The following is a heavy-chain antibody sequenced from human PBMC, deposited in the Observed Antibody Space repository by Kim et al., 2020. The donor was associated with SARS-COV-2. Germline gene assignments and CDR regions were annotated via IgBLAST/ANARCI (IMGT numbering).Heavy chain of an antibody. V-gene: IGHV3-23*03. CDR2: IYSGGSST. CDR3: AKAWGYSYGPFDY. J-gene: IGHJ4*02. Sequence: GGSLRLSCAASGFTFSSYAMSWVRQAPGKGLEWVSVIYSGGSSTYYADSVKGRFTISRDNSKNTPYLQMNSLRAEDTAVYYCAKAWGYSYGPFDYWGQGTLVTVSS. D-gene: IGHD5-18*01. CDR1: GFTFSSYA.